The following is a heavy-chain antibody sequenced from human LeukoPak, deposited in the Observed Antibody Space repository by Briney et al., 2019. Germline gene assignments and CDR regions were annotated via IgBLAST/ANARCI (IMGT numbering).Heavy chain of an antibody. CDR1: GFTFSSYG. CDR3: AKDGYSYGYPYYYYYMDV. J-gene: IGHJ6*03. V-gene: IGHV3-23*01. CDR2: ISGGST. Sequence: GGTLRLSCAASGFTFSSYGMSWVRQAPGKGLEWVSSISGGSTYYADSVKGRFTISRDNSKNTLYLQMNSLRAEDTAVYYCAKDGYSYGYPYYYYYMDVWGKGTTVTISS. D-gene: IGHD5-18*01.